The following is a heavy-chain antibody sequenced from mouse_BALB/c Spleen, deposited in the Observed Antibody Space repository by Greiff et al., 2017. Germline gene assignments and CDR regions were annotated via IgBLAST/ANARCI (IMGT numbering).Heavy chain of an antibody. V-gene: IGHV14-3*02. CDR2: IDPANGNT. D-gene: IGHD2-1*01. CDR1: GFNIKDTY. J-gene: IGHJ3*01. Sequence: VQLKESGAELVKPGASVKLSCTASGFNIKDTYMHWVKQRPEQGLEWIGRIDPANGNTKYDPKFQGKATITADTSSNTAYLQLSSLTSEDTAVYYCANGNYLAWFAYWGQGTLVTVSA. CDR3: ANGNYLAWFAY.